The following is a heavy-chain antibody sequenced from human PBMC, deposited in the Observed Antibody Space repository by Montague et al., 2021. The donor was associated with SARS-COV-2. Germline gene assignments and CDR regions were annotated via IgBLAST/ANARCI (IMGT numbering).Heavy chain of an antibody. CDR3: ARHFPETIFGVVNHAGGMDV. Sequence: SETLSLTCTVSGGSISSYYWSWIRQPPGKGLEWIGYIYYSGSTNYNPSLKSRVTISVDTSKNQFSLKLSSVTAADTAVYYCARHFPETIFGVVNHAGGMDVWGQGTTVTVSS. CDR1: GGSISSYY. CDR2: IYYSGST. D-gene: IGHD3-3*01. V-gene: IGHV4-59*08. J-gene: IGHJ6*02.